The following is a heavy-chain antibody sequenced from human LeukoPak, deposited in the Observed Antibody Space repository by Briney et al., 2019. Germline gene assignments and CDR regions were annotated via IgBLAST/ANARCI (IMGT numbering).Heavy chain of an antibody. CDR2: INHSGST. CDR3: ARGSRYSNAYDY. Sequence: SETLSLTCAVYGASFSGYYWSWIRQPPGKGLEWIGEINHSGSTNYNPSLKSRVIISVDTSKNQFSLKLSSVTAADTAVYYCARGSRYSNAYDYWGQGTLVTVSS. J-gene: IGHJ4*02. V-gene: IGHV4-34*01. CDR1: GASFSGYY. D-gene: IGHD5-18*01.